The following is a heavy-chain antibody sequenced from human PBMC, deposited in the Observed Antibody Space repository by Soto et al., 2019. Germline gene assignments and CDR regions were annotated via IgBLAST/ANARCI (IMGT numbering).Heavy chain of an antibody. D-gene: IGHD3-16*01. Sequence: ESMTISFEGSGYSFTRYWIAWVRQIPGKGLEWMGIIYPCDSDTRYSPSFQGQVTISADKSISTAYLQWSSLKASDTAMYYCARISYYSYYYGMDVWGQGTTVTVSS. CDR2: IYPCDSDT. V-gene: IGHV5-51*01. J-gene: IGHJ6*02. CDR1: GYSFTRYW. CDR3: ARISYYSYYYGMDV.